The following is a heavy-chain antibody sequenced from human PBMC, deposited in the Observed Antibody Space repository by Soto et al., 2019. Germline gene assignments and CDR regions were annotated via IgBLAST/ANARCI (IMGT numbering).Heavy chain of an antibody. Sequence: GGSLRLSCAASGFTFSSYWMHWVRQVPGKGLVWVSRISSDGSSTNYADFVKGRFTISRDNAKNTLYLQMNSLRAEDTAVYYCVCPGTVVAVQDPLGLGYWGQGTLVTVSS. CDR2: ISSDGSST. J-gene: IGHJ4*02. CDR1: GFTFSSYW. CDR3: VCPGTVVAVQDPLGLGY. D-gene: IGHD6-19*01. V-gene: IGHV3-74*01.